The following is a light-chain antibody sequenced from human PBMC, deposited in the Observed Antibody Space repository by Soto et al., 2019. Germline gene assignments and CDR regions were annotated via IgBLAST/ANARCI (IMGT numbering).Light chain of an antibody. CDR2: GAS. CDR3: QQYNNWPPLT. V-gene: IGKV3-15*01. Sequence: IVMTQSPATLSVSPGERATLSFRASQSVSSNVAWYQQKPGQAPSLLIYGASTMSTGIPARFSGSGSGTEFTLTISSLQSEDFAVYYCQQYNNWPPLTFGGGTKVEIK. J-gene: IGKJ4*01. CDR1: QSVSSN.